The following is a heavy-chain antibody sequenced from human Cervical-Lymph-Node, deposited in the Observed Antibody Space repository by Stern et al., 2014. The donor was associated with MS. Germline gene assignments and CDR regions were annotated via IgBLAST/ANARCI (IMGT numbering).Heavy chain of an antibody. J-gene: IGHJ4*02. CDR3: ARDPTMVQESPDY. CDR2: IWYDGSNK. V-gene: IGHV3-33*01. D-gene: IGHD3-10*01. Sequence: VHLVESGGGVVQPGRSLRLSCAASGFTFSSYGMHWVRQAPGKGLEWVAVIWYDGSNKYYADSVKGRFTISRDNSKNTLYLQMNSLRAEDTAVYYCARDPTMVQESPDYWGQGTLVTVSS. CDR1: GFTFSSYG.